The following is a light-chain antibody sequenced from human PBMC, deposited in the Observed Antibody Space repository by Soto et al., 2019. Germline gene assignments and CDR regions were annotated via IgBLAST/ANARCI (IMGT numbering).Light chain of an antibody. CDR1: SSDVGGYNY. Sequence: QSALTQPASVSGSPGQSITISCTGTSSDVGGYNYVSWYQQHPGKAPKLMIYEVSNRPSGVSNRFSGSKSGNTASLTISGLQAEDEADYYCSSYTSSSTYVLGTGTKVTVX. V-gene: IGLV2-14*01. CDR3: SSYTSSSTYV. CDR2: EVS. J-gene: IGLJ1*01.